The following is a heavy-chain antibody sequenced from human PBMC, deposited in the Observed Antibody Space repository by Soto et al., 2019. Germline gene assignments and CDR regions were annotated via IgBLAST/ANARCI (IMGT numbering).Heavy chain of an antibody. Sequence: PGGSLRLSCAASGFTFNIYSVDWLRQAPGKGLEWVASITSSGSHIYYADSVKGRFTISRDNAKNSLYLQMNSLRAEDTAVYYCARVPYCSSASCYGGAPDYWGQGTLVTVSS. CDR2: ITSSGSHI. V-gene: IGHV3-21*01. CDR3: ARVPYCSSASCYGGAPDY. CDR1: GFTFNIYS. D-gene: IGHD2-2*01. J-gene: IGHJ4*02.